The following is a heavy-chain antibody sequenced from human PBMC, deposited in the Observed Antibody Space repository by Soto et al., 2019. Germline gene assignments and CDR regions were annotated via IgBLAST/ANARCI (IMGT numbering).Heavy chain of an antibody. CDR2: ISSSSSYI. J-gene: IGHJ4*02. CDR1: GFTFSSYS. D-gene: IGHD3-10*01. CDR3: ARDRYCSGRSPFDY. V-gene: IGHV3-21*01. Sequence: EVQLVESGGGLVKPGGSLRLSCAASGFTFSSYSMNWVRQAPGKGLEWVSSISSSSSYIYYADSVKGRFTISRDNAKNSLYLQMNSLRAEDTAVYYCARDRYCSGRSPFDYWGQGTLVTVSS.